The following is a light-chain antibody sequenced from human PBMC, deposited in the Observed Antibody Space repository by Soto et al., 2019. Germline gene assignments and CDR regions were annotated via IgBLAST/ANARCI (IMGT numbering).Light chain of an antibody. V-gene: IGKV1-33*01. CDR2: DAS. CDR1: QNINNY. CDR3: QQSHTFPIT. Sequence: DIQMTQSPSFLSASVGDRVTITCQASQNINNYLNWYQQKPGRAPKLLIYDASNLEAGVPSRFSGSGSGTEFTLTISSLQPEDFATYYCQQSHTFPITFGQGTRLEIK. J-gene: IGKJ5*01.